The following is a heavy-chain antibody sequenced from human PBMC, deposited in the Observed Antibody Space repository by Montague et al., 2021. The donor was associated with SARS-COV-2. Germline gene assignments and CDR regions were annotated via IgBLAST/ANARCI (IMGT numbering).Heavy chain of an antibody. CDR2: IYYGGST. CDR1: GGSISSSSYY. V-gene: IGHV4-39*01. Sequence: SETLSLTCTVSGGSISSSSYYWGWIRQPPGQGLEWIGSIYYGGSTYYNPSLKSRVTISVDTSKNQFSLKRSSVTAADTAVYYCARHVPIYLTHENALDIWGQGTMVTVSS. CDR3: ARHVPIYLTHENALDI. D-gene: IGHD3-3*01. J-gene: IGHJ3*02.